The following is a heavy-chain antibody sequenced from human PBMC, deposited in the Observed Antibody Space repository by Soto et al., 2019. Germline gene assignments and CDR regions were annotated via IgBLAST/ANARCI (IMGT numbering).Heavy chain of an antibody. CDR1: GFTSSSYA. CDR2: FSGSGGST. CDR3: AKDGPRHDDAFGI. V-gene: IGHV3-23*01. Sequence: GGSLRLSCVSSGFTSSSYAMCWARQARGKGLECVSAFSGSGGSTDYAGAVECRFTISSDNSKNTLYLQINSLRAEDTAVYYCAKDGPRHDDAFGIWGQGTMVTLSS. J-gene: IGHJ3*02.